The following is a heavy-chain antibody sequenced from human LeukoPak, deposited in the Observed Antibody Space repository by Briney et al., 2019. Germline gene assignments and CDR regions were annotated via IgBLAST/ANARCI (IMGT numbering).Heavy chain of an antibody. Sequence: SETLSLTCAVYGGSFRGYYWSWIRQPPGKGLEWIGSIYYSGSTYYNPSLKSRVTISVDTSKNQFSLKLSSVTAADTAVYYCARVWFGEAFDIWGQGTMVTVSS. V-gene: IGHV4-34*01. CDR3: ARVWFGEAFDI. D-gene: IGHD3-10*01. CDR1: GGSFRGYY. J-gene: IGHJ3*02. CDR2: IYYSGST.